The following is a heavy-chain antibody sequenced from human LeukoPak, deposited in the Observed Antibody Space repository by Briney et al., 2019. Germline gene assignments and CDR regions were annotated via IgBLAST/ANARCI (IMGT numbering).Heavy chain of an antibody. D-gene: IGHD5-18*01. CDR1: GFTFSSYG. J-gene: IGHJ4*02. CDR2: IWYDGSNK. V-gene: IGHV3-33*01. CDR3: ARVGYSYGSNYYFDY. Sequence: GRSLRLSCAASGFTFSSYGMHWVRQAPGKGLEWVAVIWYDGSNKYYADSVKGRFTISRDNSKNTLYLQMNSLRAEDTAVYYCARVGYSYGSNYYFDYWGQGTLVTVSS.